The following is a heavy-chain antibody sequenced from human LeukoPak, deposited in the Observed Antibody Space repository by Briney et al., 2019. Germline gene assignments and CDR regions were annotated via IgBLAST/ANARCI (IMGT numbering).Heavy chain of an antibody. J-gene: IGHJ4*02. Sequence: PSETLSHTCTVSGGSISSGSYYWSWIRQPAGKGLEWIGRIYTSGSTNYNPSLKSRVTISVDTSKNQFSLKLSSVTAADTAVYYCARVNSGGYYTVDYWGQGTLVTVSS. D-gene: IGHD3-10*01. CDR3: ARVNSGGYYTVDY. CDR2: IYTSGST. V-gene: IGHV4-61*02. CDR1: GGSISSGSYY.